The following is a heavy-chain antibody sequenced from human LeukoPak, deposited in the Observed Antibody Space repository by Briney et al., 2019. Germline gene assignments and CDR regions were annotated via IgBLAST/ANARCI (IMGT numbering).Heavy chain of an antibody. V-gene: IGHV3-11*05. D-gene: IGHD3-10*01. J-gene: IGHJ4*02. CDR1: GFTFSDSY. CDR3: AREQKLYDGSGSSTFDF. CDR2: ISRSSSYT. Sequence: GGSLRLSCAASGFTFSDSYMSWLRQAPGKGLEWGSYISRSSSYTKYADSVKGRFTITRDSAKNSLYLQMNSLRAEDTAVYYCAREQKLYDGSGSSTFDFWGQGTLVTVSS.